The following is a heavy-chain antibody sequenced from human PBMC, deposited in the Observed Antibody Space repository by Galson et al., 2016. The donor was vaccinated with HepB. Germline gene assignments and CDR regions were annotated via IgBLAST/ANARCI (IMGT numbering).Heavy chain of an antibody. J-gene: IGHJ6*02. CDR2: ISYVGSNK. CDR1: GFTFSNYA. D-gene: IGHD3-16*01. CDR3: ARVFTGLRYSGMDV. Sequence: SLRLSCAASGFTFSNYAIHWVRQAPGKGLEWVAVISYVGSNKYYADSVKGRFTISRDNSKNTLYLQISSLTTEDTAVYHCARVFTGLRYSGMDVWGQGTTVTVSS. V-gene: IGHV3-30-3*01.